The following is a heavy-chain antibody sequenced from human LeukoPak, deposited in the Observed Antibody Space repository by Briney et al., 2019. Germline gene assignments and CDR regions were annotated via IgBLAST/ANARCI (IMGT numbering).Heavy chain of an antibody. J-gene: IGHJ3*02. V-gene: IGHV3-21*01. D-gene: IGHD3-10*01. CDR1: GFTITDHH. CDR3: ARDTSRGDDAFDI. Sequence: PGGSLRLSCAASGFTITDHHMDWVRQAPGKGMEWVSSISSSSSYIYYADSVKGRFTISRDNAKNSLYLQMNSLRAEDTAVYYCARDTSRGDDAFDIWGQGTMVTVSS. CDR2: ISSSSSYI.